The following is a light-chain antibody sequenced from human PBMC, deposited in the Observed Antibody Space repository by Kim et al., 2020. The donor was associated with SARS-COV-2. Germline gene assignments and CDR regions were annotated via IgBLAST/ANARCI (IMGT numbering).Light chain of an antibody. Sequence: EIVLTQSPGTLSLSPGERATLSCRASQSVSSNKLTWYQQKSGQAPRLLIYGASSRATGIPDRFSGSGSGTDFTLTISRLEPEDFAVYYCQQYGSAPFTFGQGNKLEI. V-gene: IGKV3-20*01. CDR2: GAS. J-gene: IGKJ2*01. CDR3: QQYGSAPFT. CDR1: QSVSSNK.